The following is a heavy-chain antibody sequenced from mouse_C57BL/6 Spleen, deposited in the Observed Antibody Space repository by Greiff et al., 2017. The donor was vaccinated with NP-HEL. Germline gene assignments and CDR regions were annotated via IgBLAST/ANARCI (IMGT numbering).Heavy chain of an antibody. V-gene: IGHV1-15*01. J-gene: IGHJ3*01. Sequence: VKLMESGAELVRPGASVTLSCKASGYTFTDYEMHWVKQTPVHGLEWIGAIDPETGGTAYNQKFKGKAILTADKSSSTAYMELRSLTSEDSAVYYCTRGDDYDGLSWFAYWGQGTLVTVSA. CDR2: IDPETGGT. CDR1: GYTFTDYE. CDR3: TRGDDYDGLSWFAY. D-gene: IGHD2-4*01.